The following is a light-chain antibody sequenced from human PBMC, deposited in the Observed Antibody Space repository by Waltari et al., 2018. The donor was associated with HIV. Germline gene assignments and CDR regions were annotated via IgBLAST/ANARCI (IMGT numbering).Light chain of an antibody. CDR2: AAS. J-gene: IGKJ4*01. CDR3: QKYDSAPPT. Sequence: DIQMTQSPSSLSASVGDRVTITCRASQGIRSYLAWYQQKPGKVPNVLIYAASTLQSGVPSRFSGRGSGTDFTLTISSLQPEDVATYYCQKYDSAPPTFGGGTKVEIK. CDR1: QGIRSY. V-gene: IGKV1-27*01.